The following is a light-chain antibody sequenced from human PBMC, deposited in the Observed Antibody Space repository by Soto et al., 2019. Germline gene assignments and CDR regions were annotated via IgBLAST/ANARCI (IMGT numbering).Light chain of an antibody. CDR1: QSVSSNY. CDR2: AAS. V-gene: IGKV3-20*01. CDR3: QKYNSAPS. J-gene: IGKJ4*01. Sequence: EIVLTQSPVTLSLSPGERATLSCRASQSVSSNYLAWFQQKPGQAPRLLIYAASSRATGIPDRFSGSGSGTDFTLTISSLQPEDVATYYCQKYNSAPSFGGGTKVDIK.